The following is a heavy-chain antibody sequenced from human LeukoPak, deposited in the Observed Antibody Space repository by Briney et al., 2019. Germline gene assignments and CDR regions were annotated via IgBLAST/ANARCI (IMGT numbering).Heavy chain of an antibody. J-gene: IGHJ5*02. CDR2: IYHDGST. CDR1: GYSISSGYY. Sequence: PSETLSLTCTVSGYSISSGYYWGWIRQPPGKGLEWIGNIYHDGSTYYNPSLKSRVTISVDTSKNQFSLKLSSVTAADTAVYYCARGVRERWLHNSNWFDPWGQGTLVTVSS. CDR3: ARGVRERWLHNSNWFDP. D-gene: IGHD5-24*01. V-gene: IGHV4-38-2*02.